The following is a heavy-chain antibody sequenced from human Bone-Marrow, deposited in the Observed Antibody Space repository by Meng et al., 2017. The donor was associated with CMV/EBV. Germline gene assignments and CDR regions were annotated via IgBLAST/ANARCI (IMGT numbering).Heavy chain of an antibody. V-gene: IGHV4-59*01. CDR2: IYYSGST. Sequence: GSLRLSCTVSGGSISSYYWSWIRQPPGKGLEWIGYIYYSGSTNYNPSLKSRVTISVDTSKNQFSLKLSSVTAADTAVYYCARGRSSGSTPFAYWGQGTLVTVSS. CDR1: GGSISSYY. J-gene: IGHJ4*02. D-gene: IGHD5-12*01. CDR3: ARGRSSGSTPFAY.